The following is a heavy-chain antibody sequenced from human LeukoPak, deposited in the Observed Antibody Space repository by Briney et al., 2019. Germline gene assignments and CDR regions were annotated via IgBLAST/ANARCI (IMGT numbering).Heavy chain of an antibody. J-gene: IGHJ3*01. CDR3: ATDPNGDYLGAFDF. Sequence: GGSLRLSCAGSGFTFSSYGMTWVRQAPGKGLEWASAITGSGHTTRYGESVKGRFTVSRDNSRNTLYLDMNNLRAEDAAVYYCATDPNGDYLGAFDFWGQGTLVTVSS. CDR2: ITGSGHTT. CDR1: GFTFSSYG. V-gene: IGHV3-23*01. D-gene: IGHD4-17*01.